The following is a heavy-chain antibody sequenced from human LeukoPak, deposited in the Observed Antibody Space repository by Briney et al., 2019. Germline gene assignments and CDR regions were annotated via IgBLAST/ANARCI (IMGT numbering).Heavy chain of an antibody. Sequence: PAWSLTVSCAASGFTFSDYSMNWVRQAPGKGLEWVSSISSRSAYIHYTDSVKGRFNISRDNAENSLYLQMNNLRADDTAVYYCARDRSGSYPYYFDYWGQGALLTVSS. J-gene: IGHJ4*02. V-gene: IGHV3-21*01. CDR3: ARDRSGSYPYYFDY. CDR2: ISSRSAYI. D-gene: IGHD1-26*01. CDR1: GFTFSDYS.